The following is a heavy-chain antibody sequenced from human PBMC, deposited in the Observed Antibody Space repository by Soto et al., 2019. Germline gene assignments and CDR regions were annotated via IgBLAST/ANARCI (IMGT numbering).Heavy chain of an antibody. J-gene: IGHJ2*01. CDR1: GFTFSNAW. V-gene: IGHV3-15*07. CDR3: TRGTTENNWYFDL. Sequence: GGSLRLSCAASGFTFSNAWMNWVRQAPGKGLEWVGRIKSKTDGGTTDYAAPVKGRFTISRDDSKNTLYLQMNSLKTEDTAVYYCTRGTTENNWYFDLWGRGTLVTVSS. CDR2: IKSKTDGGTT. D-gene: IGHD4-17*01.